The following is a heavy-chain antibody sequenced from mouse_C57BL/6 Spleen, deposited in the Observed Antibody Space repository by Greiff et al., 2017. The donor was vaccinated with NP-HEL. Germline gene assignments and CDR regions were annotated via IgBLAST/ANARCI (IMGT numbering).Heavy chain of an antibody. D-gene: IGHD6-1*01. J-gene: IGHJ4*01. V-gene: IGHV2-6*01. Sequence: VQLQQSGPGLVAPSQSLSITCTVSGFSLTSYGVDWVRQSPGKGLEWLGVIWGVGSTNYNSALKSRLSISKDNSKSQVFLKMNSLQTDDTAMYYCASGSEGAMDYWGQGTSVTVSS. CDR1: GFSLTSYG. CDR2: IWGVGST. CDR3: ASGSEGAMDY.